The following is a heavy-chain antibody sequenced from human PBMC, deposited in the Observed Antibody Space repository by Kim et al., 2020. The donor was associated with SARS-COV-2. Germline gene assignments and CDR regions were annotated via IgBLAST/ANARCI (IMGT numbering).Heavy chain of an antibody. CDR2: ISYDGSNK. CDR1: GFTFSSYG. J-gene: IGHJ4*02. CDR3: AKASIAALDY. D-gene: IGHD6-6*01. Sequence: GGSLRLSCAASGFTFSSYGMHWVRQAPGKGLEWVAVISYDGSNKYYADSVKGRFTISRDNSKNTLYLQMNSLRAEDTAVYYCAKASIAALDYWGQGTLVTVSS. V-gene: IGHV3-30*18.